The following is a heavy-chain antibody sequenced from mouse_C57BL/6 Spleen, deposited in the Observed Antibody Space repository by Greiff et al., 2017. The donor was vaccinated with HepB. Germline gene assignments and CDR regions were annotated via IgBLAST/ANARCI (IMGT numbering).Heavy chain of an antibody. J-gene: IGHJ2*02. CDR2: IYPVSGET. V-gene: IGHV1-11*01. CDR1: GYTFTDHI. CDR3: VRGGWSHYFDY. D-gene: IGHD2-3*01. Sequence: QVHVKQSGAELASPGASVTLSCKASGYTFTDHIMNWVKKRPGQGLEWIGRIYPVSGETNYNQKFMGKATFSVDRSSSTVYMVLNSLTSEDPAVYYCVRGGWSHYFDYWGQGTSLTVSS.